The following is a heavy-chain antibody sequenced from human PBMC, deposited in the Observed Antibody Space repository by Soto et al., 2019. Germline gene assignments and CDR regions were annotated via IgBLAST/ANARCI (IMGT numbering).Heavy chain of an antibody. V-gene: IGHV4-59*03. CDR2: IFYSGST. Sequence: SETLSLTSIVSGGSISSDYWSWLRQPPGKGLEWIGYIFYSGSTDYNPSLKSRVTMSVGTSKNQFSLKMTSVTAADTAVYFCGQVRNYRDLTGYPIALFGSWGHGTLVTVSS. D-gene: IGHD3-9*01. CDR1: GGSISSDY. CDR3: GQVRNYRDLTGYPIALFGS. J-gene: IGHJ5*01.